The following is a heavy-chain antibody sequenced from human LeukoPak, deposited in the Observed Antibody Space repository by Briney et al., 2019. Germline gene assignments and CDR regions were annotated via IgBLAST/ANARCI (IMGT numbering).Heavy chain of an antibody. Sequence: RSSETLSLTCTVSGGSISSSSYYWGWIRQPPGKGLEWIGSIYYSGSTYYNPSLKSRVTISVDTSKNQFSLKLSSVTAADTAVYYCARQSTLYGSGRRYFDYWGQGTLVTVSS. J-gene: IGHJ4*02. CDR2: IYYSGST. D-gene: IGHD2-8*01. CDR3: ARQSTLYGSGRRYFDY. V-gene: IGHV4-39*01. CDR1: GGSISSSSYY.